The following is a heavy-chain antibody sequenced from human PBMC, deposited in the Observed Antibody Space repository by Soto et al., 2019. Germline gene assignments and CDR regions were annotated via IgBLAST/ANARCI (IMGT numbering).Heavy chain of an antibody. CDR1: GGSIGGYY. Sequence: SETLSLTCTVSGGSIGGYYVSWIRQPPGKGLEWIGYIYYSGSTNYNPSLKSRVTISVDTSKNQFSLKLTSVTAADTAVYYCARDKITGLFDYWGQGTLVTVSS. D-gene: IGHD2-8*02. V-gene: IGHV4-59*12. CDR2: IYYSGST. J-gene: IGHJ4*02. CDR3: ARDKITGLFDY.